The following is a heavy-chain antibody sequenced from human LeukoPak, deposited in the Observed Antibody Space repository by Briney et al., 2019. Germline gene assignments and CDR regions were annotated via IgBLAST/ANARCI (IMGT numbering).Heavy chain of an antibody. J-gene: IGHJ4*02. CDR1: GYTFTSYG. Sequence: ASVKVSCKASGYTFTSYGISWVRQAPGQGLEWMGYIRPNSGGTDYAQNFQGGVTMTRDTSISTAYMELSRLRSDDTAVYYCARVEGITATGGDWGQGTLVTVSS. V-gene: IGHV1-2*02. D-gene: IGHD1-7*01. CDR2: IRPNSGGT. CDR3: ARVEGITATGGD.